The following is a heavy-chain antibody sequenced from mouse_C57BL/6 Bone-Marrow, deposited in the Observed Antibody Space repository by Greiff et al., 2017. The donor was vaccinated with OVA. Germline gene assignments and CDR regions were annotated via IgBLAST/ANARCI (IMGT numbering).Heavy chain of an antibody. CDR2: INPSTGGT. V-gene: IGHV1-42*01. CDR3: ARSYSNYDFDY. Sequence: VQLQQSGPELVKPGASVKISCKASGYSFTGYYMNWVKQSPEKSLEWIGEINPSTGGTTYNQKFKAKATLTVDKSSSTAYMQLKSLTSDDSAVYYCARSYSNYDFDYWGQGTTLTVSS. D-gene: IGHD2-5*01. J-gene: IGHJ2*01. CDR1: GYSFTGYY.